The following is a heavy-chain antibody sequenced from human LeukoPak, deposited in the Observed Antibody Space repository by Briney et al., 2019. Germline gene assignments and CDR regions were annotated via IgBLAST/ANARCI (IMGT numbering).Heavy chain of an antibody. CDR1: GGSISSYY. V-gene: IGHV4-59*01. CDR2: IYYSGST. Sequence: SETLSLTCTVSGGSISSYYWSWIRQPPGKGLEWSGYIYYSGSTNYNPSLKSRVTISVDTSKNQFSLKLSSVTAADTAVYYCASSTYYYDSSGYSDAFDIWGQGTMVTVSS. CDR3: ASSTYYYDSSGYSDAFDI. D-gene: IGHD3-22*01. J-gene: IGHJ3*02.